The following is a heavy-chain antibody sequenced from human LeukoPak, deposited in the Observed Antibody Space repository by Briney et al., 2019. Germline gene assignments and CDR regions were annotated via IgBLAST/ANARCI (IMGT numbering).Heavy chain of an antibody. Sequence: GGSLRLSCAASGFTFSSYGMQWVRQAPGKGLEWVAVISYDGSNKYYADSAKGRFTISRDNSKNTLYLQMNSLRAEDTAVYYCAKTPILGVIATSYDYWGQGTLATVSS. D-gene: IGHD3-3*01. J-gene: IGHJ4*02. CDR1: GFTFSSYG. V-gene: IGHV3-30*18. CDR3: AKTPILGVIATSYDY. CDR2: ISYDGSNK.